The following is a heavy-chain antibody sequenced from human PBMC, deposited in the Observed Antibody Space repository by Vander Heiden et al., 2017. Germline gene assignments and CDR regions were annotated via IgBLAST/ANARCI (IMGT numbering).Heavy chain of an antibody. V-gene: IGHV3-33*01. J-gene: IGHJ4*02. CDR3: ARVRLGLFDY. Sequence: QVQLVESGGGVVEPGRYLRLSCPASGFTFSSYGMHWVRQAPGKGLEWVAVIWYDGSNKYYADSVKGRFTISRDNSKNTLYLQMNSLRAEDTAVYYCARVRLGLFDYWGQGTLVTVSS. CDR2: IWYDGSNK. CDR1: GFTFSSYG. D-gene: IGHD5-12*01.